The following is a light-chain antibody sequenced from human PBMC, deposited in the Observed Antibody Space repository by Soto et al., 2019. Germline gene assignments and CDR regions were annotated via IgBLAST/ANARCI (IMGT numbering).Light chain of an antibody. Sequence: QSALTKPASVSWSPGQSITISCTGTSSDVGGYNYVSWYQQHPGKAPKLMIYAVNNRPSGVSNRFSGSKSGNTASLTISGLQAEDEADYYCRSYTSSSTRVFGTGTKLTVL. CDR3: RSYTSSSTRV. J-gene: IGLJ1*01. V-gene: IGLV2-14*01. CDR2: AVN. CDR1: SSDVGGYNY.